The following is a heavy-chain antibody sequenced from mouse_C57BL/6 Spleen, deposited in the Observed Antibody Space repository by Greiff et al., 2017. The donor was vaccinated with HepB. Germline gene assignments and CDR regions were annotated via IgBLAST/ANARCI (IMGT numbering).Heavy chain of an antibody. Sequence: SGPELVKPGASVKISCKASGYSFTGYYMNWVKQSPEKSLEWIGEINPSTGGTTYNQKFKAKATLTVDKSSSTAYMQLKSLTSEDSAVYYCARSDYWRLYAMDYWGQGTSVTVSS. CDR2: INPSTGGT. CDR3: ARSDYWRLYAMDY. CDR1: GYSFTGYY. J-gene: IGHJ4*01. D-gene: IGHD1-1*01. V-gene: IGHV1-42*01.